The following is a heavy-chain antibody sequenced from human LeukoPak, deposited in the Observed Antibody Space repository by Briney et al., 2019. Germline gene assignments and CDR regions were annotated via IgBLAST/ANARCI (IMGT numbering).Heavy chain of an antibody. CDR3: ANLGYCSSASCRSP. CDR2: ITYNGSNK. CDR1: GFTFSSYG. Sequence: AGRSLRLSCAASGFTFSSYGMRWVRQAPGKGLEGGAVITYNGSNKYYEASVKGRVTISRDNSKNTLYLKMNSLRAADTAVDYCANLGYCSSASCRSPWGQGTLVTVSS. V-gene: IGHV3-30*18. D-gene: IGHD2-2*01. J-gene: IGHJ5*02.